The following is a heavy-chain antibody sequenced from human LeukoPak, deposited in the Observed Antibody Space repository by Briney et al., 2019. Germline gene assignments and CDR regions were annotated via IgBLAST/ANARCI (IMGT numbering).Heavy chain of an antibody. J-gene: IGHJ4*02. CDR2: ISYDGSNK. CDR3: SGAYFDY. D-gene: IGHD7-27*01. V-gene: IGHV3-30*03. CDR1: GFIFSNYD. Sequence: GGSLRLSCAASGFIFSNYDMNWVRQAPGKGLEWVAVISYDGSNKYYADSVKGRFTISRDNSKNTLYLQMNSLRAEDTAVYYCSGAYFDYWGQGTLVTVSS.